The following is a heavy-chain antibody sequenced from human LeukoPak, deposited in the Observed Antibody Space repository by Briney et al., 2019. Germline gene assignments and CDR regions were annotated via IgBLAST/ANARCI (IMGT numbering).Heavy chain of an antibody. CDR2: INPSGGGT. D-gene: IGHD7-27*01. J-gene: IGHJ4*02. CDR1: GYTFTSYY. CDR3: APAKLGIFILDY. V-gene: IGHV1-46*03. Sequence: ASVKVSCKASGYTFTSYYMHWVRQAPGQGLEWMGIINPSGGGTSYAQKFQGRVTMTRDTSTSTVYMELSSLRSEDTAVYYCAPAKLGIFILDYWGQGTLVTVSS.